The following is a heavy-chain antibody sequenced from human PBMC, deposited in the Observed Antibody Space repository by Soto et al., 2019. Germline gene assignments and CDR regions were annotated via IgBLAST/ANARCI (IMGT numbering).Heavy chain of an antibody. D-gene: IGHD6-13*01. CDR3: ARGGSSSWYGFDFFDN. Sequence: SETLSLTCTVSGGSMSSYFWSWIRQPPGRGLEWIGYISDSGSTNYKTSLKSRVTISVDTSKNQFSLKVTSVTAADTAVYYCARGGSSSWYGFDFFDNWGPGTLVTVSS. CDR1: GGSMSSYF. J-gene: IGHJ4*02. CDR2: ISDSGST. V-gene: IGHV4-59*12.